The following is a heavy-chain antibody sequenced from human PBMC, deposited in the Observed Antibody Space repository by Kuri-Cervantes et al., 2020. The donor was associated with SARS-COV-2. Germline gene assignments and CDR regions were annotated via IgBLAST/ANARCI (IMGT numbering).Heavy chain of an antibody. Sequence: GESLKISCTASGFTFSNYWMTWVRQAPGKGLEWVANIKQDGSEKYYVDSVKGRFTISRDNAKNSLYLQMNSLRDEDPAVYYCARAPEGYYYGSESTNYYYYGMDVWGQGTTVTVSS. D-gene: IGHD3-10*01. V-gene: IGHV3-7*02. CDR2: IKQDGSEK. J-gene: IGHJ6*02. CDR1: GFTFSNYW. CDR3: ARAPEGYYYGSESTNYYYYGMDV.